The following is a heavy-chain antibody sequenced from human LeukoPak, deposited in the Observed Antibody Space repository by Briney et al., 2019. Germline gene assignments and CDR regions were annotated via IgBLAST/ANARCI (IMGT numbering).Heavy chain of an antibody. J-gene: IGHJ4*02. CDR2: INPNGGST. V-gene: IGHV1-46*01. Sequence: ASVKVSCKASGYTFTNYYMHWVRQAPGQGLEWMGIINPNGGSTTYAQKFQGRVTMTRDTSTSTVYMELSSLRSDDTAVYYCARGGGTTGCYDYWGQETLVTVSS. D-gene: IGHD1-7*01. CDR1: GYTFTNYY. CDR3: ARGGGTTGCYDY.